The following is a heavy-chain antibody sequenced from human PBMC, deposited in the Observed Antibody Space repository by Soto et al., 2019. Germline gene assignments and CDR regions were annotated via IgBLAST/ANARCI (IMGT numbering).Heavy chain of an antibody. CDR3: TRSGYYFDY. D-gene: IGHD3-3*01. Sequence: SETLSLTCAVSGGSISSGGYSWSWIRQPPGKGLEWIGYIYHSGSTYYNPSLKSRVTISVDTSKNQFSLKLSSVTAADTAVYYGTRSGYYFDYWGQGTLVTVSS. J-gene: IGHJ4*02. CDR1: GGSISSGGYS. CDR2: IYHSGST. V-gene: IGHV4-30-2*05.